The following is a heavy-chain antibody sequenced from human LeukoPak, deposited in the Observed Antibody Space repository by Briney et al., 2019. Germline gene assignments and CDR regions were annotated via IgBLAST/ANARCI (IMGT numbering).Heavy chain of an antibody. D-gene: IGHD3-22*01. CDR2: IWYDGSNK. V-gene: IGHV3-33*01. J-gene: IGHJ4*02. Sequence: GGSLRLSCAASGFTFSSYGMHWVRQAPGKGLEWVAVIWYDGSNKYYADSVKGRFTISRDNSKNMLYLQMNSLRAEDTAVYYCASGYYYDSSGYYYGHGDYWGQGTLVTVSS. CDR3: ASGYYYDSSGYYYGHGDY. CDR1: GFTFSSYG.